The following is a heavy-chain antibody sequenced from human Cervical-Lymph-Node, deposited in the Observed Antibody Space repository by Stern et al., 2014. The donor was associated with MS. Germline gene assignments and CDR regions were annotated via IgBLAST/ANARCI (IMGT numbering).Heavy chain of an antibody. CDR1: GDSVSSNSAA. J-gene: IGHJ4*02. V-gene: IGHV6-1*01. CDR2: TYCRSKWYN. D-gene: IGHD6-19*01. CDR3: ARGVLTVAD. Sequence: QVQLQQSGPGLVKPSQTLSLTCAISGDSVSSNSAAWHWIRQSPSRGPEWLGSTYCRSKWYNDYAVSVKSRITINPDTSKNQFSLQLNSVTHEDAAVYYCARGVLTVADWGQGTLVTVSS.